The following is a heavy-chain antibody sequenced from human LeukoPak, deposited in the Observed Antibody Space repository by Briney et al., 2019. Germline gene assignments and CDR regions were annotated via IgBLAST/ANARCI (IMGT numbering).Heavy chain of an antibody. J-gene: IGHJ6*03. CDR1: GGSISGTSYY. D-gene: IGHD2-2*01. CDR2: IYSSGST. CDR3: ARHKLGYCSSTSCYSRYYYMDV. V-gene: IGHV4-39*07. Sequence: KASETLSLTCTVSGGSISGTSYYWGWIRQPPGKGLEWIGSIYSSGSTYYNPSLKSRVTISLDTSKNQFSLQLSSVTAADTAVYYCARHKLGYCSSTSCYSRYYYMDVWGKGTTVTISS.